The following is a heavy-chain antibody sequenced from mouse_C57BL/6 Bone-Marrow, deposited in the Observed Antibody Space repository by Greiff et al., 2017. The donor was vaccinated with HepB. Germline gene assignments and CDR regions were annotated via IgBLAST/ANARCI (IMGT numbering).Heavy chain of an antibody. Sequence: EVHLVESGGGLVQPGGSLSLSCAASGFTFTDYYMSWVRQPPGKALEWLGFIRNKANGYTTEYSASVKGRFTISRDNSQSILYLQMNALRAEDSATYYCARSHYYGSPDYWGQGTTLTVSS. CDR2: IRNKANGYTT. CDR3: ARSHYYGSPDY. CDR1: GFTFTDYY. D-gene: IGHD1-1*01. J-gene: IGHJ2*01. V-gene: IGHV7-3*01.